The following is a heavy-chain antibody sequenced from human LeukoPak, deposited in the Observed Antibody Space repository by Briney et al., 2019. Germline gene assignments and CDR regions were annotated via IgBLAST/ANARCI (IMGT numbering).Heavy chain of an antibody. D-gene: IGHD3-9*01. CDR1: GFTFSSYA. J-gene: IGHJ4*02. CDR3: AEATPYDILTGYSFVFDY. Sequence: GGSLRLSCAASGFTFSSYAMSWVRQAPGKGLEWVSAISGSGGSTYYADSVKGRFTISRDNSKNTLYLQMNSLRAEDTAVYYCAEATPYDILTGYSFVFDYWGQGTLVTVSS. CDR2: ISGSGGST. V-gene: IGHV3-23*01.